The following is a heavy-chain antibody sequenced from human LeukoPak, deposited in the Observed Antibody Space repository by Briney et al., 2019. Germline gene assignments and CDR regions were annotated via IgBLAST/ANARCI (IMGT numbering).Heavy chain of an antibody. CDR2: IYYSGST. CDR1: GYSISSGYY. D-gene: IGHD6-13*01. CDR3: ARAKMYSSSWHRGNWFDP. Sequence: PSETLSLTCTVSGYSISSGYYWGWIRPPPGKGLEWIGSIYYSGSTYYNPSLKSRVTISVDTSKNQFSLKLSSVTAADTAVYYCARAKMYSSSWHRGNWFDPWGQGTLVTVSS. J-gene: IGHJ5*02. V-gene: IGHV4-38-2*02.